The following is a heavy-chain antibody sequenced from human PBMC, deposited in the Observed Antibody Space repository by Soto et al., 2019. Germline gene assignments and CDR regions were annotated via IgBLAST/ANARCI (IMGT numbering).Heavy chain of an antibody. D-gene: IGHD2-2*01. CDR1: GGSISSADYY. Sequence: SETLSLTCPVSGGSISSADYYWSWIRQPPGKGLEWIGYIYYSGSTYYNPSLKSRVTISLDTSKNQFSLKLSSVTAADTAVYYCXTAVYCRSASCSNWFDPWGQGTLVTVSS. J-gene: IGHJ5*02. CDR2: IYYSGST. CDR3: XTAVYCRSASCSNWFDP. V-gene: IGHV4-30-4*01.